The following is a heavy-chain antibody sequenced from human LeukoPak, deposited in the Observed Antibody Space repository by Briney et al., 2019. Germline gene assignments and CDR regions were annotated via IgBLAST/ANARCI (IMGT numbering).Heavy chain of an antibody. CDR3: ARGRITIFGVVIPHFDN. J-gene: IGHJ4*02. CDR1: RGSISSYY. Sequence: SETLSLTCTVSRGSISSYYWSWIRQPPGKGLEWFGYIDNSGNTNANPSLKSRVTMSVDTSKNQFSLKLSSVIAADTAVYYCARGRITIFGVVIPHFDNWGQGTLVTVSS. CDR2: IDNSGNT. D-gene: IGHD3-3*01. V-gene: IGHV4-59*01.